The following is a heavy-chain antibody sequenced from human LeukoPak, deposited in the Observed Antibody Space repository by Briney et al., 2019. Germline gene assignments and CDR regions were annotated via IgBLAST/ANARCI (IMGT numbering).Heavy chain of an antibody. D-gene: IGHD1-26*01. CDR2: ISDSGSTI. CDR1: GFTFSSFE. Sequence: QPGGSLTLSCPASGFTFSSFEMAWVRQAPGKGLGWVSYISDSGSTIKYADSVKGRFTISRDNAKSSVYLQMISLRAEDTATYYCAGGPQYSGSYAYWGQGTLVTVSS. CDR3: AGGPQYSGSYAY. J-gene: IGHJ4*02. V-gene: IGHV3-48*03.